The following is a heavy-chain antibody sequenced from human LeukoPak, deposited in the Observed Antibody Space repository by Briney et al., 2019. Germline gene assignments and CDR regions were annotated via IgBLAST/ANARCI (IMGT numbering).Heavy chain of an antibody. V-gene: IGHV4-34*01. J-gene: IGHJ4*02. CDR1: GGSFSGYY. CDR3: ARSGYSYGPLHY. Sequence: SGTLSLTCAVYGGSFSGYYWSWIRQPPGKGLEWIGEINHSGSTNYNPSLKSRVTISVDTSKNQFSLKLSSVTAADTAVYYCARSGYSYGPLHYWGQGTLVTVSS. D-gene: IGHD5-18*01. CDR2: INHSGST.